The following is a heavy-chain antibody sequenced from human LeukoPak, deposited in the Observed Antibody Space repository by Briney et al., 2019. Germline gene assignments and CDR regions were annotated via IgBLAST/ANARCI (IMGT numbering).Heavy chain of an antibody. J-gene: IGHJ4*02. CDR2: ISGSDGNT. V-gene: IGHV3-23*01. CDR1: GFTFNTYT. Sequence: GGSLRLSCAASGFTFNTYTMNWVRQAPGKGLEWVSAISGSDGNTYYADSVKGRFTISRDNSQNTLYLQMNSLRNEDTAVYYCAKEIWPTVTTPGHTYFDYWGQGTLVTVSS. D-gene: IGHD4-17*01. CDR3: AKEIWPTVTTPGHTYFDY.